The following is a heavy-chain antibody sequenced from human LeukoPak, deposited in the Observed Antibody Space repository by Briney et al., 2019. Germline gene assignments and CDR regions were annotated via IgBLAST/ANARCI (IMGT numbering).Heavy chain of an antibody. Sequence: GGSLRLSCAASGFTFSSYAMHWVRQAPGKGLDYVSVISSNGGSTYYANSVKGRFTISRDNSKSTLYLQMGSLRAEDMAVYYCAREGLGGVFNLYYFDYWGQGTLVTVSS. CDR1: GFTFSSYA. CDR3: AREGLGGVFNLYYFDY. V-gene: IGHV3-64*01. CDR2: ISSNGGST. J-gene: IGHJ4*02. D-gene: IGHD5/OR15-5a*01.